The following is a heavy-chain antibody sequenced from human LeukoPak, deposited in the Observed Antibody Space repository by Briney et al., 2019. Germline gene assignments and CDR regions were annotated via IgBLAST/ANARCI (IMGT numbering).Heavy chain of an antibody. CDR2: IFYTGST. Sequence: PSDTLSLTCSVSGVYFSRSGCYCGWSRQPPGKGLEWIGSIFYTGSTYSTPSLKSRITISADTSKNQFSLYLRFVTAADTAVYYCARLGASLEWDSGSFPDYWGQGTLVTVSS. V-gene: IGHV4-39*01. J-gene: IGHJ4*02. D-gene: IGHD3-10*01. CDR3: ARLGASLEWDSGSFPDY. CDR1: GVYFSRSGCY.